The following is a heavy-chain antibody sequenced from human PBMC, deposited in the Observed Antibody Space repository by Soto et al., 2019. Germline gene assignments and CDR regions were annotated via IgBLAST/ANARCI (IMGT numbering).Heavy chain of an antibody. CDR1: GFTFSSHW. J-gene: IGHJ4*02. D-gene: IGHD1-1*01. V-gene: IGHV3-74*01. Sequence: EVQLVESGGGLVQPGGSLRLSCTASGFTFSSHWMHWVRQAPGKGLVWVSRINSDGRSTSYADSVKGRFTISRDNAKNTLYLQINSLMAEDTAVYYCARVIYNDGLDYWGQGTLVTVSS. CDR2: INSDGRST. CDR3: ARVIYNDGLDY.